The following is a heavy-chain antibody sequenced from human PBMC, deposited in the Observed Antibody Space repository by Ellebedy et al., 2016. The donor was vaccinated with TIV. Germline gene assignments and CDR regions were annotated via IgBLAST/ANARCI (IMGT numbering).Heavy chain of an antibody. D-gene: IGHD1-1*01. Sequence: SVEVSCXASGFTFTSSAMQWVRQARGQRLEWIGWIVVGSGNTNYAQKFQERVTITRDMSTSTAYMELSSLRSEDTAVYYCAADLGPTTGTITFDPWGQGTLVTVSS. V-gene: IGHV1-58*02. CDR2: IVVGSGNT. J-gene: IGHJ5*02. CDR1: GFTFTSSA. CDR3: AADLGPTTGTITFDP.